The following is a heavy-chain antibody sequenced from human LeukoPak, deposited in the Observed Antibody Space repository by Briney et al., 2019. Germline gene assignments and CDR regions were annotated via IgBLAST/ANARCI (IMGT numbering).Heavy chain of an antibody. Sequence: GGSLRLSCAASEFNFENFAMNWVRQAPWKGLEWLSYISSSSTMIEYADSVKGRFTISRDNAKNSLYLQMSSLKGEDTAVYYCARGITVIRGVLLDFWGQGTQVIVSS. V-gene: IGHV3-48*01. CDR3: ARGITVIRGVLLDF. CDR2: ISSSSTMI. D-gene: IGHD3-10*01. CDR1: EFNFENFA. J-gene: IGHJ4*02.